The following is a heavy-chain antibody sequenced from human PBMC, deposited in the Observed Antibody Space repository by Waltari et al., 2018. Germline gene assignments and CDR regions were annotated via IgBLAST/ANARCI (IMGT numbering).Heavy chain of an antibody. Sequence: QVQLVQSGSELKEPGASVKISCQASGYTFTNYPINWVRQAPGQGLEWMGWMNADPGNPTYAQGFTGRFVFSLDTSVSTAYLQISSLKAEDTAVYYCARKIGDTSSAWYFDLWGRGSLVTVSS. CDR1: GYTFTNYP. J-gene: IGHJ2*01. V-gene: IGHV7-4-1*02. CDR3: ARKIGDTSSAWYFDL. CDR2: MNADPGNP. D-gene: IGHD6-6*01.